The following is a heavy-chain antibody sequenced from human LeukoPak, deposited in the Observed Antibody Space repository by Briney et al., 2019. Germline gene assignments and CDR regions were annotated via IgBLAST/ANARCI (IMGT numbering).Heavy chain of an antibody. Sequence: PGGSLRLSCAASGCTFSRYGMHWVGQAPGKGLEWVAVISYDGSIKNYADSVKGRFTISRDNSKNTLYLQMDSLRAEDTAVYYCATPTPVVMAAMAGSDYWGQGTLVTVSS. D-gene: IGHD2-2*01. CDR2: ISYDGSIK. CDR3: ATPTPVVMAAMAGSDY. CDR1: GCTFSRYG. J-gene: IGHJ4*02. V-gene: IGHV3-30*03.